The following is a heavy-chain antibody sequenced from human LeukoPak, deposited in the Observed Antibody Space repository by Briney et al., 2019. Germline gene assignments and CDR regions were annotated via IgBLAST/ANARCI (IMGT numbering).Heavy chain of an antibody. D-gene: IGHD4-23*01. CDR1: GFTFTTYY. J-gene: IGHJ4*02. V-gene: IGHV3-48*03. CDR2: ISSSGSTI. CDR3: ARDYGGSSPFDY. Sequence: GGSLRLSCAASGFTFTTYYMTRVRQAPGKGLEWVSYISSSGSTIYYADSVKGRFTISRDNAKNSLYLQMNSLRAEDTAVYYCARDYGGSSPFDYWGQGTLVTVSS.